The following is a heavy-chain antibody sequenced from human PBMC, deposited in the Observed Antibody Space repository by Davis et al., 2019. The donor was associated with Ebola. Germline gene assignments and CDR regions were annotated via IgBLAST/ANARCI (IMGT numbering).Heavy chain of an antibody. CDR1: GFTFSSYE. V-gene: IGHV3-48*03. Sequence: GGSLRLSCAASGFTFSSYEMNWVRQAPGKGLEWVSYISSSGSTIYYADSVKGRFTISRDNAKNSLYLQMNSLRDEDTAVYYCARDRGYSYGGSFYYYYYGMDVWGQGTTVTVSS. CDR3: ARDRGYSYGGSFYYYYYGMDV. J-gene: IGHJ6*02. D-gene: IGHD5-18*01. CDR2: ISSSGSTI.